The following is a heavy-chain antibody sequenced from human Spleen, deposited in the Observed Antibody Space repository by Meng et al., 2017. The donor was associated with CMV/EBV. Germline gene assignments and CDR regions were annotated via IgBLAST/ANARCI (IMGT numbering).Heavy chain of an antibody. CDR2: IYSGGSST. V-gene: IGHV3-53*01. Sequence: GESLKISCAASGFTVSNTYMTWVRQAPGKGLEWVSLIYSGGSSTYYADSVKGRFTISRQNAQTSLFLQMNSLRAGDTAVYYCARGDYSYSGMDVWGQGTTVTVSS. J-gene: IGHJ6*02. CDR1: GFTVSNTY. CDR3: ARGDYSYSGMDV.